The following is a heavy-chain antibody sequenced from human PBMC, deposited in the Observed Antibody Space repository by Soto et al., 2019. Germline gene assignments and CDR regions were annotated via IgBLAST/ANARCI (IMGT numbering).Heavy chain of an antibody. CDR3: ARLRLDYDFWSGDPRDAFDI. CDR1: GFTFSSYW. V-gene: IGHV3-74*01. Sequence: GESLKISCAASGFTFSSYWMHWVRQAPGKGLVWVSRINSDGSSTSYADSVKGRFTISRDNAKNTLYLQMNSLRAEDTAVYYCARLRLDYDFWSGDPRDAFDIWGQGTMVTVSS. CDR2: INSDGSST. J-gene: IGHJ3*02. D-gene: IGHD3-3*01.